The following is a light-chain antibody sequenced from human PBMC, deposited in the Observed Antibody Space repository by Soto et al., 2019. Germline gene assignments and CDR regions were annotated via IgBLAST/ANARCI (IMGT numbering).Light chain of an antibody. CDR2: GAS. CDR3: QQYGSSPPT. Sequence: EIVMTQSPATLSLSPGERATLSCRASQSVSSSYLAWYQQKPGQAPRLLIYGASSRATGIPDRFSGSGSGTDFTLTISRLEPEDSAVYYCQQYGSSPPTFGQGTKVDIK. CDR1: QSVSSSY. J-gene: IGKJ1*01. V-gene: IGKV3-20*01.